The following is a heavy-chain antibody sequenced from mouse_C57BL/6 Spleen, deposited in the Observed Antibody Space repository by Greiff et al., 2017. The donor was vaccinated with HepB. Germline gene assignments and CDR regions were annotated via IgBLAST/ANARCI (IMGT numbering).Heavy chain of an antibody. V-gene: IGHV1-64*01. D-gene: IGHD1-1*01. CDR3: ADYYGSSGWYFDV. CDR1: GYTFTSYW. CDR2: IHPNSGST. J-gene: IGHJ1*03. Sequence: VQLQQPGAELVKPGASVKLSCKASGYTFTSYWMHWVKQRPGQGLEWIGMIHPNSGSTNYNEKFKSKATLTVDKSSSTAYMQLSSLTSEDSAVYYCADYYGSSGWYFDVWGTGTTVTVSS.